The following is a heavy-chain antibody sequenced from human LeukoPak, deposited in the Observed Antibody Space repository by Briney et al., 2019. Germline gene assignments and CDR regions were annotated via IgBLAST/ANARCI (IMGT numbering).Heavy chain of an antibody. CDR2: IYYSGST. CDR1: GGSISSYY. CDR3: ARDREYYDFWSGYSTDAFDI. D-gene: IGHD3-3*01. J-gene: IGHJ3*02. Sequence: SDTLSLTCTVSGGSISSYYWSWIRQPPGKGLEWIGYIYYSGSTNYNPSLKSRVTISVDTSKNQCSLRLSSVTAADTAVYYCARDREYYDFWSGYSTDAFDIWGQGTMVTVSS. V-gene: IGHV4-59*12.